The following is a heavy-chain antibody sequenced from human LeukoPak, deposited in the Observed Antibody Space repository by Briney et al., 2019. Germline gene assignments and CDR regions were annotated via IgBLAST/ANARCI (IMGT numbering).Heavy chain of an antibody. CDR3: ARYYYDSSSYRVDY. CDR1: GDSISSYY. J-gene: IGHJ4*02. D-gene: IGHD3-22*01. CDR2: IYYSGST. Sequence: PSETLSLTCTVSGDSISSYYWCWIWQPPGTGLEWIGYIYYSGSTNYNPSLKSRVTISVDTSKNQFSLKLSSVTAADTAVYYCARYYYDSSSYRVDYWGQGTLVTVSS. V-gene: IGHV4-59*01.